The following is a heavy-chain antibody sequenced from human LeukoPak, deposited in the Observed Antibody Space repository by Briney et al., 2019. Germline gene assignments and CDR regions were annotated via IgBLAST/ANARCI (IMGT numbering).Heavy chain of an antibody. CDR1: GFSVSNYY. V-gene: IGHV3-53*04. D-gene: IGHD3-22*01. Sequence: PGGSLRPSCAGSGFSVSNYYMGWVRQAPGKGLGWVSLIRDSGETFYADSVKGRFTISRHNSKNTLFLQMSSLRAEDTAVYYCARDVRTDYYDSSGYHDAFDIWGQGTMVTVSS. CDR3: ARDVRTDYYDSSGYHDAFDI. CDR2: IRDSGET. J-gene: IGHJ3*02.